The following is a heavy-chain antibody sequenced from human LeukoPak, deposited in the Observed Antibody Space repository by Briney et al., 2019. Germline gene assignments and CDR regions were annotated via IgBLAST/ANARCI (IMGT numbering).Heavy chain of an antibody. D-gene: IGHD5-18*01. V-gene: IGHV3-30*04. Sequence: PGGSLRLSCAASGFTFSSYAMHWVRQAPGKGLEWVAVISYDGSNKCYADSVKGRFTISRDNSKNTLYLQMNSLRAEDTAVYYCARDRTARGLFDYWGQGTLVTVSS. CDR1: GFTFSSYA. J-gene: IGHJ4*02. CDR3: ARDRTARGLFDY. CDR2: ISYDGSNK.